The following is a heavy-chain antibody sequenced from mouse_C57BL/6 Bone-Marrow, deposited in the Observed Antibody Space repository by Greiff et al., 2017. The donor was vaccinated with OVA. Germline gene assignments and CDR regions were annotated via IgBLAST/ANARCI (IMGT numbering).Heavy chain of an antibody. Sequence: EVNVVESGGGLVQPGGSLKLSCAASGFTFSDYGMAWVRQAPRKGPEWVAFISNLAYSIYYADTVTGRFTISRENANNTLYLEMSSLRSEDTAMYYCARRGYGSSYYAMDYWGQGTSVTVSS. CDR3: ARRGYGSSYYAMDY. D-gene: IGHD1-1*01. CDR1: GFTFSDYG. J-gene: IGHJ4*01. CDR2: ISNLAYSI. V-gene: IGHV5-15*01.